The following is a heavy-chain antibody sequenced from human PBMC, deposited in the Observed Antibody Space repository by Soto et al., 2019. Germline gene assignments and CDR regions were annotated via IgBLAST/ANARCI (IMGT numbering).Heavy chain of an antibody. J-gene: IGHJ5*02. D-gene: IGHD3-10*01. CDR2: ISSSGGT. V-gene: IGHV4-61*01. CDR3: AREEVAYYGSGSYNLFDP. Sequence: SETLSLTCTVSGASVSSGSHYWTWIRQPPGKGLEWIGYISSSGGTNYSPSLKSRDTISLDTSKNQFSLILSSVTAADTAVYYCAREEVAYYGSGSYNLFDPWGQGTLVTISS. CDR1: GASVSSGSHY.